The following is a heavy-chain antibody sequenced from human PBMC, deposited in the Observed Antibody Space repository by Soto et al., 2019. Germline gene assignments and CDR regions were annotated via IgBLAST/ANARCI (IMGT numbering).Heavy chain of an antibody. CDR2: ISWNSGSI. Sequence: GGSLRLSCAASGFTFDDYAMHWVRQAPGKGLEWVSGISWNSGSIGYADSVKGRFTISRDNAKNSLYLQMNSLRAEDTALYYCAKDILFRRGEGIIQLWSRSSVGYYYMDVWGKGTTVTVSS. V-gene: IGHV3-9*01. D-gene: IGHD5-18*01. J-gene: IGHJ6*03. CDR1: GFTFDDYA. CDR3: AKDILFRRGEGIIQLWSRSSVGYYYMDV.